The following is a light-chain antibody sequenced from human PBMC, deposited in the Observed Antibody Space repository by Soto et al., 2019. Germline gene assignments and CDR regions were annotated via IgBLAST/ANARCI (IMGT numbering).Light chain of an antibody. Sequence: DIQMTQSPSTLSASVGDRVTITCRASQDIDISLAWYQQKPGKAPKLLIYKASSLESGVPSRFSGSGSGTEFTLTISSLQPDDFATYYCQQYDTYLFTFGPGTKVDIK. V-gene: IGKV1-5*03. CDR1: QDIDIS. J-gene: IGKJ3*01. CDR3: QQYDTYLFT. CDR2: KAS.